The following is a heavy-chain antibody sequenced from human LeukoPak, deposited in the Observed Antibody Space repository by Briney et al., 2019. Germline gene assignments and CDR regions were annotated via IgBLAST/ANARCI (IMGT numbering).Heavy chain of an antibody. CDR2: ISYDGSNK. D-gene: IGHD3-10*01. Sequence: GGSLRLSCAVSGFTIRNYGMYWVRQAPGKGLEWVAVISYDGSNKYHADSVKGRFAISRDNSRNTLYLQMNSLRPEDTAVYYCAKVSGWFGELVDYWGQGTVVTGSS. J-gene: IGHJ4*02. V-gene: IGHV3-30*18. CDR1: GFTIRNYG. CDR3: AKVSGWFGELVDY.